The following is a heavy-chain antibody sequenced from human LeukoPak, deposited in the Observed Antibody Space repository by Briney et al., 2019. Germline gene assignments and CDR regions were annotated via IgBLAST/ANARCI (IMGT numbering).Heavy chain of an antibody. CDR1: GFTFRSYE. V-gene: IGHV4-39*02. D-gene: IGHD4-17*01. CDR2: MYYRGST. CDR3: ASRTRNYGDYVGFDY. Sequence: GSLRLSCAASGFTFRSYEMNWVRQPPGKGLEWIGSMYYRGSTYYNPSLKSRVTISVDTSKNHFSLKVSSVTAADTAVYYCASRTRNYGDYVGFDYWGQGTLVTVSS. J-gene: IGHJ4*02.